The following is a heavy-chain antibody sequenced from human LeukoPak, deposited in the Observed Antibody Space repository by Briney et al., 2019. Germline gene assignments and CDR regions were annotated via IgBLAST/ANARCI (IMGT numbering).Heavy chain of an antibody. J-gene: IGHJ6*03. CDR3: ARETVVAAIVTYYYYYYMDV. CDR2: IYTSGST. Sequence: KPSETLSLTCTVSGGSISSYYWSWIRQPAGKELEWIGRIYTSGSTNYNPSLKSRVTMSVDTSKNQFSLKLSSVTAADTAVYYCARETVVAAIVTYYYYYYMDVWGKGTTVTVSS. V-gene: IGHV4-4*07. CDR1: GGSISSYY. D-gene: IGHD2-15*01.